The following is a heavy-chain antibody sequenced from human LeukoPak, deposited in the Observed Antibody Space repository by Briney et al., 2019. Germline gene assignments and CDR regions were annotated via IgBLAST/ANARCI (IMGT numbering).Heavy chain of an antibody. CDR2: ITSGSTYM. CDR3: ARGGTYDNSLDY. V-gene: IGHV3-21*01. Sequence: GGSLRLSCAASGFTFSSYAMHWVRQAPGKGLEWVSSITSGSTYMYYADSMKRRFTISRDNAKNSLFLHMSSLRAEDTAVYYCARGGTYDNSLDYWGQGTLVTVSS. J-gene: IGHJ4*02. D-gene: IGHD3-22*01. CDR1: GFTFSSYA.